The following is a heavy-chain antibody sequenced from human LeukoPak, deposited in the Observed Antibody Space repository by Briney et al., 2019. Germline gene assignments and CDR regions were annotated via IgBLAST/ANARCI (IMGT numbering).Heavy chain of an antibody. D-gene: IGHD2/OR15-2a*01. CDR3: ARHDPVGHFLRGMDV. Sequence: SETLSLTCAVSGGSISGYFWSWSRQPPGKGLEWIGYTYYTGSTIYNPSLRSRVTMSVDVSKNQFSLDLTSVTAADTAVYYCARHDPVGHFLRGMDVWGQGTTVTVSS. J-gene: IGHJ6*02. CDR2: TYYTGST. V-gene: IGHV4-59*08. CDR1: GGSISGYF.